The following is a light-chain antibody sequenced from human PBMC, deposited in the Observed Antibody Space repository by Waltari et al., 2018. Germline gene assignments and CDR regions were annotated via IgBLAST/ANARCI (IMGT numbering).Light chain of an antibody. CDR1: TSNIGSNY. Sequence: QSVVTQPPSVSAAPGQTVTISCSGSTSNIGSNYVSWYQLLPGPAPKLLIYGSNKRPSGIADRFSGSKSGTSATLGITGLQTGDEAEYHCGTWDNSLNAGVFGGGTKLTVL. CDR2: GSN. V-gene: IGLV1-51*01. CDR3: GTWDNSLNAGV. J-gene: IGLJ3*02.